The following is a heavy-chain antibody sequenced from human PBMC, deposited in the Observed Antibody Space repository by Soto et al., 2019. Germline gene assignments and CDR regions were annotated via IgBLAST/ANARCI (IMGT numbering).Heavy chain of an antibody. V-gene: IGHV3-33*01. D-gene: IGHD3-16*01. J-gene: IGHJ1*01. CDR2: ILADDSDR. CDR3: ARDDYVGDNGCDY. CDR1: GFTFSRYG. Sequence: QVHLVESGGGVVQPGRSLRLSCAASGFTFSRYGMHWVRQAPGKGLEWLAVILADDSDRDYADSVKGRFSISRDNSKNSLYLQMNSLRAVDTAVYYCARDDYVGDNGCDYWGRGTRVTVSS.